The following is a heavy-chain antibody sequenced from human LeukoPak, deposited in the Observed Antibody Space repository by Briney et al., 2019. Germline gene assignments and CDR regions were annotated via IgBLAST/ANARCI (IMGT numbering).Heavy chain of an antibody. CDR1: GFTFDDYA. J-gene: IGHJ4*02. D-gene: IGHD2-2*01. CDR3: AKGYCSSTSCYADY. Sequence: GRSLRLSCAASGFTFDDYAMHWVRQAPGKGLEWVSGISWNSGSIGYAVSVKGRFTISRDNAKNSLYLQMNSLRAEDMALYYCAKGYCSSTSCYADYWGQGTLVTVSS. V-gene: IGHV3-9*03. CDR2: ISWNSGSI.